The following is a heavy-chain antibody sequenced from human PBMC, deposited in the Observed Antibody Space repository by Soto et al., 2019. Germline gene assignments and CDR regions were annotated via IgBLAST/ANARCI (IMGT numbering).Heavy chain of an antibody. CDR3: ARSDFWSGKFDY. CDR1: GYRFSHYW. D-gene: IGHD3-3*01. V-gene: IGHV5-51*01. Sequence: GESLKISCKASGYRFSHYWIAWVRHMPGKGLEWMGIIYPGDSDTRYSPSFQGQVTISADTSMCTAYLQWSSLKASDTAFYFCARSDFWSGKFDYWGRGTLVTVSS. CDR2: IYPGDSDT. J-gene: IGHJ4*02.